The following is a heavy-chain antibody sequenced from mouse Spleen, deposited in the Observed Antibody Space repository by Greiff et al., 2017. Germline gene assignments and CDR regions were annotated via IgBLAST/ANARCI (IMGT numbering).Heavy chain of an antibody. J-gene: IGHJ3*01. V-gene: IGHV5-16*01. CDR2: INYDGSST. CDR1: GFTFSDYY. Sequence: EVQRVESEGGLVQPGSSMKLSCTASGFTFSDYYMAWVRQVPEKGLEWVANINYDGSSTYYLDSLKSRFIISRDNAKNILYLQMSSLKSEDTATYYCARDRSFAYWGQGTLVTVSA. CDR3: ARDRSFAY.